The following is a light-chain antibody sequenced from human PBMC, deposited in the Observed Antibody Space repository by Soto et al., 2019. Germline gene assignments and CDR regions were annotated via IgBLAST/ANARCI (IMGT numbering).Light chain of an antibody. CDR1: SADVGIYNR. V-gene: IGLV2-18*02. CDR3: SSYTTSNTYV. CDR2: DVS. J-gene: IGLJ1*01. Sequence: QSALTQPPSVSGSPGQSVTISCTGTSADVGIYNRVAWYQQPPGTSPKLVICDVSNRPSGVPDRFSGSKSGSTASLTISGLQAEDEADYYCSSYTTSNTYVFGTGTKVTV.